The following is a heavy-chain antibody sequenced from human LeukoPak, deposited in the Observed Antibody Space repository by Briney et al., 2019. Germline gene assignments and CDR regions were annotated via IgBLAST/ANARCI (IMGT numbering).Heavy chain of an antibody. CDR3: VREGPRGLAFDI. J-gene: IGHJ3*02. Sequence: GGSLRLSCAASGFTFSSYAMHWVRQAPGKGLEWVAVISYDGSNKYYADSVKGRFTISRDNSKNTLYLQMNGLRVEDTAVYYCVREGPRGLAFDIWGQGTMVTVSS. CDR2: ISYDGSNK. D-gene: IGHD3/OR15-3a*01. V-gene: IGHV3-30-3*01. CDR1: GFTFSSYA.